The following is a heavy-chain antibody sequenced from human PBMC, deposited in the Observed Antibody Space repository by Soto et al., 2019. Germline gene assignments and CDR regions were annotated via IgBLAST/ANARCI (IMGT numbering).Heavy chain of an antibody. D-gene: IGHD6-25*01. V-gene: IGHV4-34*01. Sequence: SETLSLTCAVYGGSFSGYYWSWIRQPPGKGLEWIGEINHSGSTNYNPSLKSRVTISVDTSKNQFSLKLSSVTAADTAVYYCGSDGTFPGGSFINWFDPGGQGTRVTVSS. J-gene: IGHJ5*02. CDR3: GSDGTFPGGSFINWFDP. CDR2: INHSGST. CDR1: GGSFSGYY.